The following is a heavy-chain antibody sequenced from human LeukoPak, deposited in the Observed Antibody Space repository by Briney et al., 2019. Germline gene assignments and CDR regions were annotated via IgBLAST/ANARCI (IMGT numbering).Heavy chain of an antibody. CDR2: ISYDGSNK. D-gene: IGHD1-14*01. J-gene: IGHJ4*02. V-gene: IGHV3-30-3*01. CDR3: TRDFVEPYYFDS. Sequence: GGSLRLSCAASGFTFSDYAMHWVRQAPGKGLEWVAVISYDGSNKYYADSVKGRFTISRDNAKNSLYLQMNSLRAEDTAVYYCTRDFVEPYYFDSWGQGSLVTVSS. CDR1: GFTFSDYA.